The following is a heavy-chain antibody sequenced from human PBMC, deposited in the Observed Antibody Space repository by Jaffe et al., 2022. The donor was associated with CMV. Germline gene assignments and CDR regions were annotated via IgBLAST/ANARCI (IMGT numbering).Heavy chain of an antibody. J-gene: IGHJ4*02. CDR2: IYSGGST. V-gene: IGHV3-53*01. CDR3: ARASSGDYGGNSGPFDY. CDR1: GFTVSSNY. Sequence: EVQLVESGGGLIQPGGSLRLSCAASGFTVSSNYMSWVRQAPGKGLEWVSVIYSGGSTYYADSVKGRFTISRDNSKNTLYLQMNSLRAEDTAVYYCARASSGDYGGNSGPFDYWGQGTLVTVSS. D-gene: IGHD4-17*01.